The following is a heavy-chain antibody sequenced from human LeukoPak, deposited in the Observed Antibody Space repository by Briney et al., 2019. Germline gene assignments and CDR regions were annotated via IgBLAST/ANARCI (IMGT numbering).Heavy chain of an antibody. CDR1: GGSISSYY. CDR2: IYYSGST. CDR3: ARQPRFGEPFDY. D-gene: IGHD3-10*01. V-gene: IGHV4-59*08. J-gene: IGHJ4*02. Sequence: SETLSLTCTVSGGSISSYYWSWIRQPPGKGLEWIGYIYYSGSTNYNPSLKSRVTISVDTSKNQFSLKLSSVTAADTAVYYCARQPRFGEPFDYWGQGTLVTVSS.